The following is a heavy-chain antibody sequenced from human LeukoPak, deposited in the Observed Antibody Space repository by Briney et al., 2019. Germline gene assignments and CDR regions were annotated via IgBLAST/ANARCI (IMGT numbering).Heavy chain of an antibody. Sequence: GASVKVSCKASGYTFTSSGIGWVRQAPGQGLEWMGWISAYDGNTDYAQNLQGRVTMTTDTSTSTAYMELRSLRSDDTAVYYCARDRLDIVTTIIFDYWGQGTLVTVSS. J-gene: IGHJ4*02. CDR1: GYTFTSSG. CDR3: ARDRLDIVTTIIFDY. V-gene: IGHV1-18*01. D-gene: IGHD5-12*01. CDR2: ISAYDGNT.